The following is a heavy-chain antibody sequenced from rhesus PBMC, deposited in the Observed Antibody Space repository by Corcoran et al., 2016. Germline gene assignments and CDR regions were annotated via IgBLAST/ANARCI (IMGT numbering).Heavy chain of an antibody. V-gene: IGHV2-95*01. CDR3: ARVTYYSGSYYYRRWYFDL. CDR1: GFSISTTGTG. D-gene: IGHD3-16*01. J-gene: IGHJ2*01. Sequence: QVTFKESGPALVKPTQTLTLTCTFSGFSISTTGTGVGWIRHPPGKPLEWLASIYWNDSKYYSTSLKSRLTISKDTSKNQVVLTMTNMDPVDTATYYCARVTYYSGSYYYRRWYFDLWGPGTPITISS. CDR2: IYWNDSK.